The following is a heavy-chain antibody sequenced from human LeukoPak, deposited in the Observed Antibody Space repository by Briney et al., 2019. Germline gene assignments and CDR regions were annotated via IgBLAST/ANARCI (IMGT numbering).Heavy chain of an antibody. V-gene: IGHV3-21*04. CDR2: ISATYI. Sequence: GGSLRLSCAASGITFSSYSINWVRQAPGKGLEWVSSISATYIYYADSVKGRFTISRDNAKNSVYLQMNSLRAEDTAVYYCARGIDEWLYLNYWGQGALVTVSS. J-gene: IGHJ4*02. D-gene: IGHD3-3*01. CDR3: ARGIDEWLYLNY. CDR1: GITFSSYS.